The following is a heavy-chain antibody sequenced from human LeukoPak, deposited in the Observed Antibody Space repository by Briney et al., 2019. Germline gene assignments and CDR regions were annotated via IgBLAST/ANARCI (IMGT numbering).Heavy chain of an antibody. D-gene: IGHD6-6*01. CDR1: GFTFSNYW. J-gene: IGHJ6*03. Sequence: GGSLRLSCAASGFTFSNYWMHWVRQAPGKGLVWVSRINSDGSSTSYADSVKGRFTISRDNAKNTLYLQMNSLRAEDTAVYYCARGEVSSPGYYYYYMDVWGKGTTVTVSS. CDR3: ARGEVSSPGYYYYYMDV. V-gene: IGHV3-74*01. CDR2: INSDGSST.